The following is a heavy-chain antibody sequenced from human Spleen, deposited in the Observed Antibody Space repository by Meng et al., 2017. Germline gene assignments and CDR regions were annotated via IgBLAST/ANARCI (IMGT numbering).Heavy chain of an antibody. CDR3: ARSPYDSSGYYLD. CDR1: GDTFTGYF. V-gene: IGHV1-2*02. D-gene: IGHD3-22*01. J-gene: IGHJ4*02. Sequence: ASVKVSCKASGDTFTGYFMHWVRQAPGQGLEWMGWINTYSGGTNYVQKFQGRVTMTRDTSISKVYWEMSSLRSEDAAVYYCARSPYDSSGYYLDWGQGTLVTVSS. CDR2: INTYSGGT.